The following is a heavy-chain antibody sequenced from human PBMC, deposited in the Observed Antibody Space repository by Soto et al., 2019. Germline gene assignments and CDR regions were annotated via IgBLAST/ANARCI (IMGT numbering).Heavy chain of an antibody. V-gene: IGHV3-23*01. Sequence: GGSLRLSCVASGFTFSSYAMRWVRQAPGKGLGWVSGISISGGSTDYADSVKGRFTISRDNSKNTLHLQMNSLRAEDTAVYYCAKDRFRGGDFWGQGTLVTVSS. CDR3: AKDRFRGGDF. J-gene: IGHJ4*02. CDR1: GFTFSSYA. CDR2: ISISGGST. D-gene: IGHD3-10*01.